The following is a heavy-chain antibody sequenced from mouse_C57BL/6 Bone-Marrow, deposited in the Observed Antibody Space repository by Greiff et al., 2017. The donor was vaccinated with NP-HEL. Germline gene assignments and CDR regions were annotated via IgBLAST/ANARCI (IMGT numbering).Heavy chain of an antibody. Sequence: EVKVVESGGGLVQPGGSMKLSCAASGFTFSDAWMDWVRQSPEKGLEWVAEIRNKANNHATYYAESVKGRFTISRDDSKSSVYLQMNSLRAEDTGIYYCTRDYGSSHWYFDVWGTGTTVTVSS. D-gene: IGHD1-1*01. CDR2: IRNKANNHAT. V-gene: IGHV6-6*01. J-gene: IGHJ1*03. CDR3: TRDYGSSHWYFDV. CDR1: GFTFSDAW.